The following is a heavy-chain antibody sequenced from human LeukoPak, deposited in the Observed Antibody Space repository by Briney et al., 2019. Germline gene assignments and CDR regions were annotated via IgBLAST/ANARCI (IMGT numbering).Heavy chain of an antibody. V-gene: IGHV3-23*01. CDR2: ISGNGGST. Sequence: PGGSLRLSCVASGFSFSSYVMNWVRQAPGTGLEWVSAISGNGGSTYYADSVKGRFTISRDNSKNTLSLQMNSLRAEDTAVYYCARDRVLMVYATDAFDIWGQGTMVTVSS. D-gene: IGHD2-8*01. CDR3: ARDRVLMVYATDAFDI. CDR1: GFSFSSYV. J-gene: IGHJ3*02.